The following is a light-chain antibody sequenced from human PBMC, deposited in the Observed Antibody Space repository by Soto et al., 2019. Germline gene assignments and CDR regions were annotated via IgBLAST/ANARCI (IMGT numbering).Light chain of an antibody. V-gene: IGLV1-40*01. Sequence: QSVLTQPPSVSWAPGQRVTISCTGSSSNIGAGYDVHWYQQLPGTAPKLLIYGNSNRPSGVPDRFSGSKSGTSASLAITGLQAEDEADYYCQSYDSSLSGSSVFGTGTKLTVL. CDR2: GNS. CDR1: SSNIGAGYD. CDR3: QSYDSSLSGSSV. J-gene: IGLJ1*01.